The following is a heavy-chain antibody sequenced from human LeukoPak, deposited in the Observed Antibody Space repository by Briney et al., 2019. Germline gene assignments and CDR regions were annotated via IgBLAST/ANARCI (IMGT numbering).Heavy chain of an antibody. D-gene: IGHD3-9*01. CDR1: GYTLTDVS. V-gene: IGHV1-24*01. CDR3: GIGRKFDWLLCHH. Sequence: ASVKVSCKISGYTLTDVSMHWVRQAPGKGLEWMGGFDPEGGETVYAQKFQGRVTMTEDPSADTAYMELRSLSSEDTAEYYCGIGRKFDWLLCHHWGQGTLVTVSS. J-gene: IGHJ5*02. CDR2: FDPEGGET.